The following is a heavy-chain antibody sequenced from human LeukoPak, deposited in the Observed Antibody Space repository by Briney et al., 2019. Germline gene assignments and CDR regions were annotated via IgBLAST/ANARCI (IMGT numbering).Heavy chain of an antibody. CDR1: GFTFSSYS. J-gene: IGHJ6*03. CDR2: LSSSSSYI. Sequence: PGGSLRLSCAASGFTFSSYSMNWLRQAPGQGLAWVSSLSSSSSYIYYADSVRGRFPISRDNAQYLAYLQMNSLRAEDTAVHYCARLDRADYSTSPVPYYNYYMNAWDKGTTVIVSS. D-gene: IGHD6-13*01. CDR3: ARLDRADYSTSPVPYYNYYMNA. V-gene: IGHV3-21*06.